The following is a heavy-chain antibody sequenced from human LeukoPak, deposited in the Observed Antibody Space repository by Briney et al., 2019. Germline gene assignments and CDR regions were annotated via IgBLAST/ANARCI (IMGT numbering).Heavy chain of an antibody. J-gene: IGHJ4*02. Sequence: GGSLRLSCVASGFIFSYHGTNWVRLAPGKGLEWVSGVSPPGGGTYYADSVKGRFTISRDDSRNTLSLQMNSLRVEDTAVYYCARDLAWGAFDYWGPGILVAVSS. D-gene: IGHD7-27*01. CDR2: VSPPGGGT. V-gene: IGHV3-23*01. CDR3: ARDLAWGAFDY. CDR1: GFIFSYHG.